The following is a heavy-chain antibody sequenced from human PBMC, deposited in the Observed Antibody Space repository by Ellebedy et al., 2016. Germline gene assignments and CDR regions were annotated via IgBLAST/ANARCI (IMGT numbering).Heavy chain of an antibody. CDR3: AREGRGYYDSSGYAY. J-gene: IGHJ4*02. Sequence: GGSLRLSCAASGFTFSSYAMSWVRQAPGKGLEWVSAISGSGGSTYYADSVKGRFTISRDNSKNTLYLQMNSLRAEDTAVYYCAREGRGYYDSSGYAYWGQGTLVTVSS. CDR2: ISGSGGST. D-gene: IGHD3-22*01. V-gene: IGHV3-23*01. CDR1: GFTFSSYA.